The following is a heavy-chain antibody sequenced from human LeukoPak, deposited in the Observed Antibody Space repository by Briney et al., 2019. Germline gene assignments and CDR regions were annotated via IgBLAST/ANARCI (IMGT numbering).Heavy chain of an antibody. CDR2: ISASGGST. CDR3: ARRDIVVVVSASDY. Sequence: GGSLRLSCAASGFTFSSYAMTWVRQAPGKGLEWVSAISASGGSTYYADSVKGRFTMSRDNSKNTVYLQMNSLRVDDTAVYYCARRDIVVVVSASDYWGQGTLVTVSS. CDR1: GFTFSSYA. J-gene: IGHJ4*02. D-gene: IGHD2-15*01. V-gene: IGHV3-23*01.